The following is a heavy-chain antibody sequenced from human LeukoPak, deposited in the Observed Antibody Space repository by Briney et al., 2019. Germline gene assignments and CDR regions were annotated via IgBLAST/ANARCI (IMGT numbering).Heavy chain of an antibody. CDR2: MNPNSGNT. CDR1: GYTFTSYD. CDR3: ARRWGGSSSWDPLGWFDP. Sequence: GASVKVSCKASGYTFTSYDINWVRQATGQGLEWMGWMNPNSGNTGYAQKFQGRVTMTRKTSIRTAYMELRSLRSEDTAVYYCARRWGGSSSWDPLGWFDPWGQGTLVTVSS. V-gene: IGHV1-8*01. D-gene: IGHD6-13*01. J-gene: IGHJ5*02.